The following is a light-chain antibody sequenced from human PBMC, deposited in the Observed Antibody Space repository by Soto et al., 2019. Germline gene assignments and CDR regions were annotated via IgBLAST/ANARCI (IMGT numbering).Light chain of an antibody. J-gene: IGLJ1*01. CDR2: GNN. CDR3: QSYDSTLSARYV. V-gene: IGLV1-40*01. Sequence: QSVLTQPPSVSGAPGQRVTISCTGSSSNIGANYDVHWYQHRPGTAPKLLIFGNNNRPSGVPDRFSGSKSGTSASVAITGLQAEDEGDYYCQSYDSTLSARYVFGTGTKLTVL. CDR1: SSNIGANYD.